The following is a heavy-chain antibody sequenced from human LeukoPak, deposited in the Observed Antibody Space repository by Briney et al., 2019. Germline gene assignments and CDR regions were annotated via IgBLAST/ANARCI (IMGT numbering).Heavy chain of an antibody. D-gene: IGHD1-14*01. V-gene: IGHV3-21*01. CDR1: GFTFSSYA. CDR2: ISSSTTYI. Sequence: GGSLRLSCAASGFTFSSYAMSWVRQAPGKGLEWVSSISSSTTYIYYADSVKGRFSISRDNAKNSLSLQMNSLRVEDTAVYYCARGYPYYFDYWGQGTLVTVSS. J-gene: IGHJ4*02. CDR3: ARGYPYYFDY.